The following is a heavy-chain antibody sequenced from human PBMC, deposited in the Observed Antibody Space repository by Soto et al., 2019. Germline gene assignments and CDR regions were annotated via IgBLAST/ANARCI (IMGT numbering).Heavy chain of an antibody. V-gene: IGHV4-30-4*01. CDR1: GGSISSGDYY. CDR3: ATDSGGMAV. CDR2: IHYSGST. D-gene: IGHD3-10*01. J-gene: IGHJ6*02. Sequence: QVQLQESGPGLVKPSQTLSLTCTVSGGSISSGDYYWSWIRQPPGKGLEWIGYIHYSGSTYYNPSPTSRVPISVDTPKTQFSLKLSSVTAADTAVYYCATDSGGMAVWGQGTTVPVSS.